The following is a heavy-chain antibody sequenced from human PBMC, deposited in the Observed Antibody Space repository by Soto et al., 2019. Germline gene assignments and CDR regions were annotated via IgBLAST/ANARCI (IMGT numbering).Heavy chain of an antibody. CDR2: IYYSGST. J-gene: IGHJ6*02. CDR3: ARRGYGPGFPYYYGMDV. V-gene: IGHV4-39*01. D-gene: IGHD3-10*01. Sequence: SEILSLTCTVSGGSISSSSYYWGWIRQPPGKGLEWIGSIYYSGSTYYNPSLKSRVTISVDTSKNQFSLKLSSVTAADTAVYYCARRGYGPGFPYYYGMDVWGQGTTVTVSS. CDR1: GGSISSSSYY.